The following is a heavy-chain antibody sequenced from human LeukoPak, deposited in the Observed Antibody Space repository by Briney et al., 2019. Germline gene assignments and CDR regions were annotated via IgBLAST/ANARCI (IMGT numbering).Heavy chain of an antibody. J-gene: IGHJ4*02. D-gene: IGHD1-26*01. CDR2: ISTSSLYI. CDR3: ASEHSGNYYRPFDY. Sequence: GGSLRLSCAASGFTFSRYNVNWVRQAPGKGLEWVSSISTSSLYIYYADSVKGRFTISRDNAKNSLYLQMNSLRAEDTAVYYCASEHSGNYYRPFDYWGQGTLVTVSS. CDR1: GFTFSRYN. V-gene: IGHV3-21*01.